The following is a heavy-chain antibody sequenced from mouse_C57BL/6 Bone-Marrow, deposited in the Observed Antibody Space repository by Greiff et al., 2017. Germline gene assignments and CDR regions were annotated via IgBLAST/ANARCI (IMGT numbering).Heavy chain of an antibody. CDR2: IYPGSGST. D-gene: IGHD2-3*01. CDR1: GYTFTSYW. Sequence: QVQLQQPGAELVKPGASVKMSCKASGYTFTSYWITWVKQRPGQGLEWIGDIYPGSGSTNYNEKFKNKATLTVDTSSSTAYMQLSSLTSEDSAVYYCARNDGYYVWAMDYWGQGTSVTVSS. CDR3: ARNDGYYVWAMDY. J-gene: IGHJ4*01. V-gene: IGHV1-55*01.